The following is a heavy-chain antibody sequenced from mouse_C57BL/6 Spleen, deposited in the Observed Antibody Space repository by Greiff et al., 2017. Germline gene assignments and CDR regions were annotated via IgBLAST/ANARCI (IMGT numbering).Heavy chain of an antibody. CDR3: ARSDYGNYLTWFAY. V-gene: IGHV1-64*01. Sequence: QVQLQQPGAELVKPGASVKLSCKASGYTFTSYWMHWVKQRPGQGLEWIGMIHPNSGSTNYNEKFKSKATLTVDKSSSTAYMQLSSLTSEDSAVXYCARSDYGNYLTWFAYWGQGTLVTVSA. CDR2: IHPNSGST. CDR1: GYTFTSYW. D-gene: IGHD2-1*01. J-gene: IGHJ3*01.